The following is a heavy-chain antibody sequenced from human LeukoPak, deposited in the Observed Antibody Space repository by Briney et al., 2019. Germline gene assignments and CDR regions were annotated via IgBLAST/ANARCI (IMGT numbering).Heavy chain of an antibody. Sequence: ASVKISCKASGYTFTSYAMNWVRQAPGQGLEWMGWINPNSGGTNYAQKFQGRVTMARDTSISTAYMKLSRLRSDVTAVYYCARTVPFEYSSSTDAFDIWGQGTMVTVSS. D-gene: IGHD6-6*01. V-gene: IGHV1-2*02. J-gene: IGHJ3*02. CDR2: INPNSGGT. CDR3: ARTVPFEYSSSTDAFDI. CDR1: GYTFTSYA.